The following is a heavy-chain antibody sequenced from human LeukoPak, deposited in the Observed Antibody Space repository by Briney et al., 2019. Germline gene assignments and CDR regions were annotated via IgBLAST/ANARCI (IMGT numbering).Heavy chain of an antibody. CDR1: GFTFSDYW. V-gene: IGHV3-33*08. Sequence: PGGSLRLSCVASGFTFSDYWMSWVRQAPVQGLEWVAVIWYDGSNKYYADSVKGRFTISRDNSKNTLYLQMNSLRAEDTAVYYCARDNPYYYYYGMDVWGQGTTVTVSS. CDR2: IWYDGSNK. J-gene: IGHJ6*02. CDR3: ARDNPYYYYYGMDV.